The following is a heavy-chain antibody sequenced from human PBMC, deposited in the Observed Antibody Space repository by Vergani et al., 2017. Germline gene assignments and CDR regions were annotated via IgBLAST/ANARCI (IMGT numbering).Heavy chain of an antibody. V-gene: IGHV1-69*02. CDR3: AGGDQYYYGSGSYYCY. Sequence: QVQLVQSGAEVKKPGSSVKVSCKASGGTFSSYTISWVRQAPGQGLEWMGRIIPILGIANYVQKFQGRVTITADKSTSTAYMELSSLRSEDTAVYYCAGGDQYYYGSGSYYCYWGEGILVIVSA. CDR2: IIPILGIA. CDR1: GGTFSSYT. D-gene: IGHD3-10*01. J-gene: IGHJ4*02.